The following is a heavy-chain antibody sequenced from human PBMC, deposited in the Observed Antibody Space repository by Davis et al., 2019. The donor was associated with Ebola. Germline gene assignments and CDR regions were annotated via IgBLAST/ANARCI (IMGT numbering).Heavy chain of an antibody. D-gene: IGHD6-19*01. CDR2: IYYSGST. V-gene: IGHV4-39*01. CDR1: GGSISSSSYY. CDR3: AKGSVAVALFDY. Sequence: SETLSLTCTVSGGSISSSSYYWGWIRQPPGKGLEWIGSIYYSGSTYYNPSLKSRVTISVDTSKNQFSLKLSSVTAADTAVYYCAKGSVAVALFDYWGQGTLVTVSS. J-gene: IGHJ4*02.